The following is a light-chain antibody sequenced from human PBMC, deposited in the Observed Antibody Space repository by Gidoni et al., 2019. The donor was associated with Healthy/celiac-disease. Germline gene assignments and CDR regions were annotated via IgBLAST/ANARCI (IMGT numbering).Light chain of an antibody. V-gene: IGLV1-51*01. CDR1: SSNIGNNY. CDR3: GTWDSSLSAGYVV. CDR2: DNN. Sequence: HSVFTQPPSVSEAPGQKVTIYCSGSSSNIGNNYVSWYQQPPATAPKLLIYDNNKRPSGIPDRFSGSKSGTSATLGITGLQTGDEADYYCGTWDSSLSAGYVVFGGGTKLTVL. J-gene: IGLJ2*01.